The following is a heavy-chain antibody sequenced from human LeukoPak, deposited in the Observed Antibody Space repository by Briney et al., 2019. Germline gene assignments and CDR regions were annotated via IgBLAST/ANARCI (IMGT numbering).Heavy chain of an antibody. D-gene: IGHD4-17*01. CDR1: GFTFSSYG. V-gene: IGHV3-23*01. J-gene: IGHJ4*02. CDR2: ISGSGGST. Sequence: GGSLRLSCAASGFTFSSYGMSWVRQAPGKGLEWVSAISGSGGSTYYADSVKGRFTISRDNSKNTLYLQMNSLRAEDTAVYYCAKAIGDYHLYFDYWGQGTLVTVSS. CDR3: AKAIGDYHLYFDY.